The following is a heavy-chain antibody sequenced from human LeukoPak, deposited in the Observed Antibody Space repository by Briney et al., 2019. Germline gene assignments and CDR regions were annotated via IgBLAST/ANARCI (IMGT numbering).Heavy chain of an antibody. V-gene: IGHV3-7*01. CDR1: ECTFSSRT. CDR2: MKEDGRDI. Sequence: GGSLRLSCAVFECTFSSRTMRWVRQAPGKGLEWVASMKEDGRDINYVDSVKGRFAISRDNAKNSLYLQMNSLRAEDTGVYYCVTGGALLGRFAYWGQGTLVTVSS. D-gene: IGHD1-26*01. CDR3: VTGGALLGRFAY. J-gene: IGHJ4*02.